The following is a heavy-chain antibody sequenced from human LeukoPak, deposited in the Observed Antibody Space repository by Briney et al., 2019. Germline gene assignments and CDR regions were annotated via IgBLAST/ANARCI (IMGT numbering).Heavy chain of an antibody. Sequence: GESLKISCKGSGYSFTSYWIGWVRQMPGKGLEWMGIIYPGDSDTRYSPSFQGQVTISADKSISTAYLQWSSLKASDTAMYYCALITMVRGIWFDSWGQGTLVTVSS. J-gene: IGHJ5*01. CDR2: IYPGDSDT. D-gene: IGHD3-10*01. CDR1: GYSFTSYW. V-gene: IGHV5-51*01. CDR3: ALITMVRGIWFDS.